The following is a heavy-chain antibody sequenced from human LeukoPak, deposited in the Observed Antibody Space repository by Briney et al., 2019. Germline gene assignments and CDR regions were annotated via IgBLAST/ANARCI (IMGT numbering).Heavy chain of an antibody. CDR1: GFTSSSYW. J-gene: IGHJ6*02. CDR2: ISGDGTAR. D-gene: IGHD2-15*01. Sequence: GGSLRLSCAASGFTSSSYWMHWVRQVPGKGLVWVSRISGDGTARNYADSVKGRFTISRDNAKNTLYLQMNSLRAEDTAVYYCARVRRGYCSGGSCTRGYYYYGMDVWGQGTTVTVSS. CDR3: ARVRRGYCSGGSCTRGYYYYGMDV. V-gene: IGHV3-74*01.